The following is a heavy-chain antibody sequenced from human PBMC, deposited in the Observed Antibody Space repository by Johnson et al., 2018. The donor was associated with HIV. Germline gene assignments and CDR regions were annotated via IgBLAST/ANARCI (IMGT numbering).Heavy chain of an antibody. CDR1: GFTFSSYA. V-gene: IGHV3-NL1*01. CDR2: IYSGGST. Sequence: QVQLVESGGGVVQPGRSLRLSCAASGFTFSSYAMHWVRQAPGKGLEWVSVIYSGGSTYYADSVKGRFTISRDNSKNTLYLQMNSLRAEDTAVYYCARESVALVAFDIWGQGTVVTVSS. CDR3: ARESVALVAFDI. J-gene: IGHJ3*02. D-gene: IGHD6-13*01.